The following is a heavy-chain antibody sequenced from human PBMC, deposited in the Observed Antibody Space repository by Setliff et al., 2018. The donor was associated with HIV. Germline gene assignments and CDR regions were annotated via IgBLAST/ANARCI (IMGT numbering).Heavy chain of an antibody. CDR2: INHSGST. CDR3: ARASSDIPGVDSNYFDD. Sequence: SETLSLTCAVYGGSFSGCYWSWIRQPPGKGLEWIGEINHSGSTNYNPSLKSRVTISVDTSKNQFSLKLSSVTAADTAVYYCARASSDIPGVDSNYFDDWGQGTLVTVSS. CDR1: GGSFSGCY. D-gene: IGHD2-2*01. V-gene: IGHV4-34*01. J-gene: IGHJ4*02.